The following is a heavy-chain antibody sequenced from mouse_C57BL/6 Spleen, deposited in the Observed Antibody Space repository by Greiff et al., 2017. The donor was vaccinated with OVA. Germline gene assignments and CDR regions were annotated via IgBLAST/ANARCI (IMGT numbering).Heavy chain of an antibody. V-gene: IGHV5-17*01. CDR1: GFTFSDYG. D-gene: IGHD2-4*01. Sequence: EVMLVESGGGLVKPGGSLKLSCAASGFTFSDYGMHWVRQAPEKGLEWVAYISSGSSTIYYADTVKGRFTISRDNAKNTLFLQMTSLRSEDTAMYYCATSYDYDVYYYAMDYWGQGTSVTVSS. J-gene: IGHJ4*01. CDR2: ISSGSSTI. CDR3: ATSYDYDVYYYAMDY.